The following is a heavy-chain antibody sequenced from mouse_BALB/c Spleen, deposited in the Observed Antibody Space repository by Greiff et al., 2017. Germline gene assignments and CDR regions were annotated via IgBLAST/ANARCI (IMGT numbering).Heavy chain of an antibody. D-gene: IGHD2-4*01. CDR2: IWSGGST. J-gene: IGHJ3*01. V-gene: IGHV2-4-1*01. Sequence: QVHVKQSGPGLVQPSQSLSITCTVSGFSLTSYGVHWVRQSPGKGLEWLGVIWSGGSTDYNAAFISRLSISKDNSKSQVFFKMNSLQADDTAIYYCARNSGYYDYDGFAYWGQGTLVTVSA. CDR1: GFSLTSYG. CDR3: ARNSGYYDYDGFAY.